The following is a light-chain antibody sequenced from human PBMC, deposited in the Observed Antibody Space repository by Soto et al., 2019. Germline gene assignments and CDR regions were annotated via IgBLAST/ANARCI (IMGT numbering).Light chain of an antibody. V-gene: IGKV3-15*01. Sequence: EIVMTQSPATLSVSPGERATLSCRASQSVSSNLAWYQQKPGQAPRLLIYVASTRATGIPARFSGSGSGTEFTLTISRLEPDDFAVYHCQQYGTSPWTFGQGTKVDIK. CDR2: VAS. CDR1: QSVSSN. CDR3: QQYGTSPWT. J-gene: IGKJ1*01.